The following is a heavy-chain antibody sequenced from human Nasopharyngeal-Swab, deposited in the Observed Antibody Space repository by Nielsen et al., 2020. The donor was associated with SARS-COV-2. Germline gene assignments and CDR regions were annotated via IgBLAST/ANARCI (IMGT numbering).Heavy chain of an antibody. D-gene: IGHD3-3*01. CDR1: GFTFSSYW. CDR2: INSDGSST. V-gene: IGHV3-74*01. J-gene: IGHJ3*02. CDR3: ARDREDFWSGYYTRDDAFDI. Sequence: GESLKISCAASGFTFSSYWMHWVRQAPGKGLVWVSRINSDGSSTSYADSVKGRFTISRDNAKNTLYLQMNSLRAEDTAVYYCARDREDFWSGYYTRDDAFDIWGQGTMVTVSS.